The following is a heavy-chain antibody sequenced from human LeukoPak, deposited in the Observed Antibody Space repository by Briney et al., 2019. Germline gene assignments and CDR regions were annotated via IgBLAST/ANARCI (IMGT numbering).Heavy chain of an antibody. CDR2: INHSGST. V-gene: IGHV4-34*01. D-gene: IGHD5-12*01. CDR1: GGSFSGYY. CDR3: ARSSYARQAGRLRFSFDY. Sequence: SETLSLTCAVYGGSFSGYYWSWIRQPPGKGLEWIGEINHSGSTNYNPSLKSRVTISVDTSKNQFSLKLSSVTAADTAVYYCARSSYARQAGRLRFSFDYWGQETLVTVSS. J-gene: IGHJ4*02.